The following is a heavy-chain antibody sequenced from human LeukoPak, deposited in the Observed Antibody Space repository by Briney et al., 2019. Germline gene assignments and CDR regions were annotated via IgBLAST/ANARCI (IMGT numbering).Heavy chain of an antibody. CDR3: AAYYDFWSHHHWFDP. V-gene: IGHV1-69*05. Sequence: ASVTVSCKASGGTFSSYAISWVRQAPGQGLEWMGGIIPIFGTANYAQKFQGRVTITTDESTSTAYMELSSLRSEDTAVYYCAAYYDFWSHHHWFDPWGQGTLVTVSS. D-gene: IGHD3-3*01. J-gene: IGHJ5*02. CDR1: GGTFSSYA. CDR2: IIPIFGTA.